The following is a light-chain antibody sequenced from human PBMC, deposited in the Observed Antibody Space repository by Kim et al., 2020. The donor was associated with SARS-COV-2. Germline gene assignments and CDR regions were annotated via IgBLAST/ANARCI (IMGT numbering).Light chain of an antibody. V-gene: IGLV10-54*01. CDR3: STWDSSLSAWV. Sequence: RRTATLTCPGNSNDIGNQGAAWLQQRQGHPPKLLSYANNNRPSGISERFSASRSGNTASLTITGLQPEDEADYYCSTWDSSLSAWVFGGGTQLTVL. CDR1: SNDIGNQG. CDR2: ANN. J-gene: IGLJ3*02.